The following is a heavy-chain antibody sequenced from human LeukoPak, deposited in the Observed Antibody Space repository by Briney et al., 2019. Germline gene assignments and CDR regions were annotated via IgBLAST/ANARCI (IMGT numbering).Heavy chain of an antibody. CDR2: IYYSGST. J-gene: IGHJ4*02. V-gene: IGHV4-59*01. CDR1: GGSISSYY. Sequence: PSETLSLTCTVSGGSISSYYWSWIRQPPGKGLEWIGYIYYSGSTNYNPSLKSRVTISVDTSRNQFSLKLSSVTAADTAVYYCARGYCSSTSCPGGFDYWGQGTLVTVSS. CDR3: ARGYCSSTSCPGGFDY. D-gene: IGHD2-2*01.